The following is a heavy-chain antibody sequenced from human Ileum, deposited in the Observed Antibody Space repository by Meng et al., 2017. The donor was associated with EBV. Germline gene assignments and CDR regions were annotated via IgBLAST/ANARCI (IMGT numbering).Heavy chain of an antibody. Sequence: VQLPQWGAVLVQSSHTLSLTCGVYGGSFSGYYWTWIRQAPGRGLEWIGESNYAGSTNYNPSLKSRVTISVDTSKTQFSLNLTSVTAADTAVYYCARVMRRVNYNSGWYAKFWGQGNLVTVSS. D-gene: IGHD6-19*01. J-gene: IGHJ4*02. CDR2: SNYAGST. CDR1: GGSFSGYY. CDR3: ARVMRRVNYNSGWYAKF. V-gene: IGHV4-34*01.